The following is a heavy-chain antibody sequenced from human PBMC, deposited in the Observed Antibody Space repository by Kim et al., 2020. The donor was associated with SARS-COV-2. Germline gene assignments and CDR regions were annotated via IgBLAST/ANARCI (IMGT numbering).Heavy chain of an antibody. Sequence: ASVKVSCKASGYSFIDYYIHWVRQTPGQGLEWMGRINPDRGGTNYAQKFQGRVTMTRDTSTAYMELSRLTFDDTAVYYCARDGTGAHFYFYYGMDVWGQGTTVTVSS. J-gene: IGHJ6*02. CDR3: ARDGTGAHFYFYYGMDV. V-gene: IGHV1-2*06. CDR2: INPDRGGT. D-gene: IGHD1-1*01. CDR1: GYSFIDYY.